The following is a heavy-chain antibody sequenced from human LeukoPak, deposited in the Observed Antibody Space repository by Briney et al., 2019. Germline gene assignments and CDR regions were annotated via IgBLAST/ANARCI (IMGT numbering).Heavy chain of an antibody. Sequence: GGSLRLSCAASGFTFSNYWMHWVRQAPGKGLVWVSRINSDGLITNYADSVKGRFTVSRDNPKNTLYLQMNSLRVEDTAVYYCVREGGGSFLDSFDIWCQGKLVTVSS. J-gene: IGHJ3*02. CDR3: VREGGGSFLDSFDI. CDR2: INSDGLIT. V-gene: IGHV3-74*01. D-gene: IGHD2-15*01. CDR1: GFTFSNYW.